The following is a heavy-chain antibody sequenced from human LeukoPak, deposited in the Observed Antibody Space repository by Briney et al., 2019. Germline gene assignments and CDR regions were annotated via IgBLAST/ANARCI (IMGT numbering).Heavy chain of an antibody. D-gene: IGHD1-26*01. Sequence: PGGSLRLSCAASGFTFYDYAIHWVRQSPEKGLEWLSLITWDGVKTYYADSVKGRFTISRDNSKNFVYLQMNSLRREDTGLYYCSKSRALGSYAPVDSWGRGTLVTVSS. CDR3: SKSRALGSYAPVDS. J-gene: IGHJ5*01. CDR2: ITWDGVKT. V-gene: IGHV3-43D*04. CDR1: GFTFYDYA.